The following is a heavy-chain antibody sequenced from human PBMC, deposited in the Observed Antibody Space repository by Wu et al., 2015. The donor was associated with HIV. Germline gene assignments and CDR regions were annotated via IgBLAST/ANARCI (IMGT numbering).Heavy chain of an antibody. D-gene: IGHD2-2*01. J-gene: IGHJ6*03. Sequence: QVQLVQSGAEVKKPGSSVKVSCKASGGTFSSYAISWVRQAPGQGLEWMGGIIPIFGTANYAQKFQGRVTITADESTSTAYMELSSLRSEDTAVYYCASCSSTSCSEGSYYYYYMDVWGKGTHGHPSP. CDR2: IIPIFGTA. V-gene: IGHV1-69*12. CDR1: GGTFSSYA. CDR3: ASCSSTSCSEGSYYYYYMDV.